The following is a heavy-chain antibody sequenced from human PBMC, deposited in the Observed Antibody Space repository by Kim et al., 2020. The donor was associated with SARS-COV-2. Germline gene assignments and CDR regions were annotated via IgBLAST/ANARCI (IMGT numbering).Heavy chain of an antibody. D-gene: IGHD6-19*01. Sequence: AASVKGRFTIARDDSKNSLYLEMNSLKTEDTAVYYCARASGWGDNWFDPWGQGTLVTVSS. CDR3: ARASGWGDNWFDP. J-gene: IGHJ5*02. V-gene: IGHV3-72*01.